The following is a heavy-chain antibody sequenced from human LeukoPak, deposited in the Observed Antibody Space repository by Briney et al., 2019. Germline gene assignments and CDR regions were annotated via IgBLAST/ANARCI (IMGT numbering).Heavy chain of an antibody. V-gene: IGHV3-23*01. CDR2: ISGSGGNT. J-gene: IGHJ4*02. Sequence: GGSLRLSCAASGFTFSSYAMSWVRQAPGKGLEWVSTISGSGGNTYCADSVKGRFTISRDNSKNTLYLQMNSLRAEDTAVYYCAKGKHQLLYYFDYWGQGTLVTVSS. CDR3: AKGKHQLLYYFDY. D-gene: IGHD2-2*01. CDR1: GFTFSSYA.